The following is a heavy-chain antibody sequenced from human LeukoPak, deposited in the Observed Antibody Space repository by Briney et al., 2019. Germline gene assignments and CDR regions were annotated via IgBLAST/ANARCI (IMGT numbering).Heavy chain of an antibody. CDR1: GGSFRNYA. V-gene: IGHV1-69*04. CDR2: IIPLLDTT. Sequence: GASVTVSCKASGGSFRNYAMHWVRQAPGQGLEWMGRIIPLLDTTDYTQKFQGRLTIAVDKSTNTAYMEVTSLRPDDTAVYFCARDLVVEVPSSLGYWGQGTLVTVSS. D-gene: IGHD3-16*01. J-gene: IGHJ4*02. CDR3: ARDLVVEVPSSLGY.